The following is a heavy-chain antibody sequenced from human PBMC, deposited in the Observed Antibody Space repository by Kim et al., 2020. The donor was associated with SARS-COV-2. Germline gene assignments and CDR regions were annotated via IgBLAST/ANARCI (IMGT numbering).Heavy chain of an antibody. CDR1: GYTFTSYA. CDR3: ARVGCSSTSCYRFDY. D-gene: IGHD2-2*01. J-gene: IGHJ4*02. V-gene: IGHV7-4-1*02. Sequence: ASVKVSCKASGYTFTSYAMNWVRQAPGQGLEWMGWINTNTGNPTYAQGFTGRFVFSLDTSVSTAYLQISSLKAEDTAVYYCARVGCSSTSCYRFDYWGQGTLVTVSS. CDR2: INTNTGNP.